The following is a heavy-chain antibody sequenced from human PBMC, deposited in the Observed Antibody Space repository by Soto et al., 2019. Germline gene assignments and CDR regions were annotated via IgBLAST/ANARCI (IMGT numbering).Heavy chain of an antibody. CDR2: SIAYNCNT. V-gene: IGHV1-18*01. CDR1: GYTXSSCG. D-gene: IGHD1-1*01. J-gene: IGHJ5*02. Sequence: GXSXKVSCKAAGYTXSSCGIGLVRQAPGQGLEWMGWSIAYNCNTNYAQKLQGRVTMTTEKSTSTAYMEMRRLRSDDTAVYYCARELGTNWFDPWGQGTLVTVSS. CDR3: ARELGTNWFDP.